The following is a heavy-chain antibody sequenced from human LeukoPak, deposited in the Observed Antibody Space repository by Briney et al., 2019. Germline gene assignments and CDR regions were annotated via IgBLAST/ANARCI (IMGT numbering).Heavy chain of an antibody. CDR3: ARDLGENWFDP. V-gene: IGHV4-31*03. J-gene: IGHJ5*02. D-gene: IGHD2-21*01. CDR1: GGSISSGDYY. CDR2: IYYSGST. Sequence: SETLSLTCTVSGGSISSGDYYWSWIRQHPGKGLEWIGYIYYSGSTYYNPSLKSRVTISVDTSKNQFSLKLSSVTAADTAVYYCARDLGENWFDPWGQGTLVTVSS.